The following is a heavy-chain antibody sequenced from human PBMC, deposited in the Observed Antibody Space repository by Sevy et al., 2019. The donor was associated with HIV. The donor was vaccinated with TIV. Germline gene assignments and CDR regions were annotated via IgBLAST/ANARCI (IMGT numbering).Heavy chain of an antibody. D-gene: IGHD6-19*01. J-gene: IGHJ4*02. CDR3: ARGGGNGWYYFDY. Sequence: ASVKVSCTASGGPFSSYGISWVRQAPGQGLEWMGGIIPILGTVNYAQKFQGRVTITADESTKTAYMELSSLRSEDTAVYYCARGGGNGWYYFDYWGQETLVTVSS. CDR2: IIPILGTV. V-gene: IGHV1-69*13. CDR1: GGPFSSYG.